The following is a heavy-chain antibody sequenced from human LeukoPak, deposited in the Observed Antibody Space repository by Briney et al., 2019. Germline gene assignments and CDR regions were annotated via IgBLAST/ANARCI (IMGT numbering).Heavy chain of an antibody. Sequence: SETLSLTCTVSGGSISGDHWNWIRQPPGKGLEWIGYIYYSGNTNYNPSLKSRVTISVDTSKNQFSLKLNSVTAADTAVYYCARGAGLLWFGEWFDPWGQGTLVTVSS. CDR3: ARGAGLLWFGEWFDP. CDR2: IYYSGNT. D-gene: IGHD3-10*01. CDR1: GGSISGDH. J-gene: IGHJ5*02. V-gene: IGHV4-59*08.